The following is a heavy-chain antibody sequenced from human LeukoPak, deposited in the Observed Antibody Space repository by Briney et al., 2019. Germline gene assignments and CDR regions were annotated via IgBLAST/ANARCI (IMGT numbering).Heavy chain of an antibody. Sequence: GGSLRLSCAASGFTVSSNYMSWVRQAPGKGLEWVSVIYSGGSTHYADSVKGRFTISRDNSKNTLYLQMNSLRAEDTAVYYCARDGSPYCSSTSCYAHWGQGTLVTVSS. CDR1: GFTVSSNY. CDR2: IYSGGST. CDR3: ARDGSPYCSSTSCYAH. J-gene: IGHJ4*02. D-gene: IGHD2-2*01. V-gene: IGHV3-66*01.